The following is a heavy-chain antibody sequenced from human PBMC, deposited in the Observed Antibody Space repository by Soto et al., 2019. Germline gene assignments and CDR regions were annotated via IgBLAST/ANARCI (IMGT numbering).Heavy chain of an antibody. Sequence: SETLSLTCAVSGASISGSYYYWAWLRQSPGKGPEWIGSVFYTSFTSYNPSLESRVSVSVDTSKSQFSLKLSAVTAADTAVYYCATSQKGYNWNYFDHWGQGALVTVCS. D-gene: IGHD1-20*01. J-gene: IGHJ4*02. V-gene: IGHV4-39*01. CDR1: GASISGSYYY. CDR3: ATSQKGYNWNYFDH. CDR2: VFYTSFT.